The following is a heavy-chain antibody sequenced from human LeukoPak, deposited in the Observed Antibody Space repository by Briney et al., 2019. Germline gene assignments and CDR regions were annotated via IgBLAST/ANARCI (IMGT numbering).Heavy chain of an antibody. CDR1: GFTFSSYT. Sequence: GGSLRLSCAASGFTFSSYTMNWVRQAPGKGLEWVSSISSSAYYIYYADSVKGRFTISRDNAKNSLYLQMNSLRVEDTAVYYCAKSGGYAFYYYYGMDVWGQGTTVTVSS. CDR3: AKSGGYAFYYYYGMDV. D-gene: IGHD3-22*01. J-gene: IGHJ6*02. V-gene: IGHV3-21*01. CDR2: ISSSAYYI.